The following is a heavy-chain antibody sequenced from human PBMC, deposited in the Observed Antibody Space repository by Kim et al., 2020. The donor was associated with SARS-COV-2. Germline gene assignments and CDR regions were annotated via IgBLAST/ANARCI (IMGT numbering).Heavy chain of an antibody. Sequence: GGSLRPSCAASGFTFSSYAMSWVRQAPGKGLEWVSAISSGYGRTYYADSVKGRFTISRDNSKNTLFLQMNSLRAEDTAVYYCATKRGEYFQHWGQGTLVTVSS. V-gene: IGHV3-23*01. J-gene: IGHJ1*01. D-gene: IGHD3-16*01. CDR1: GFTFSSYA. CDR3: ATKRGEYFQH. CDR2: ISSGYGRT.